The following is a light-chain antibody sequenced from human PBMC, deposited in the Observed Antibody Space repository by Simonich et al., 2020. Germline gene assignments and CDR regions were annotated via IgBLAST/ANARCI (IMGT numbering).Light chain of an antibody. CDR2: DVS. Sequence: QSALTQPPSVSGSPGQSITISCTGTSSYVGSYNLVSWYQQHPGKAPKLMIYDVSKRPSGVSNRFSGSKSGNTASLTISGLQAEDEADYYCSSYTSSSTLVFGGGTKLTVL. V-gene: IGLV2-14*02. CDR3: SSYTSSSTLV. CDR1: SSYVGSYNL. J-gene: IGLJ3*02.